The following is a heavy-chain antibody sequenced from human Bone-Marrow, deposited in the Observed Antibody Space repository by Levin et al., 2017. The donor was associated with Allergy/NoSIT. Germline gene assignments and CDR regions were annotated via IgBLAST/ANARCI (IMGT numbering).Heavy chain of an antibody. CDR2: ITKDGSKK. D-gene: IGHD1-26*01. Sequence: LSLTCAVSGFTFSDYGMHWVRQAPGKGLEWEASITKDGSKKYSLDSVKGRSTPSRDSSKNTVSLQMNSLTADDRAVDFCGRDHPEYYFDAWGQGTLVIVSS. CDR1: GFTFSDYG. CDR3: GRDHPEYYFDA. J-gene: IGHJ5*02. V-gene: IGHV3-30*03.